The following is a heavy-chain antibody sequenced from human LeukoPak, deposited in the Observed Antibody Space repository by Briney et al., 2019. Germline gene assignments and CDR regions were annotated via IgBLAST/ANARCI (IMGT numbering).Heavy chain of an antibody. Sequence: GGSLRLSCAASGFTVSSNYMSWVRQAPGKGLEWVSAISGSGGSTYYADSVKGRFTISRDNSKNTLYLQMNSLRAEDTAVYYCAKGPALFDYWGQGTLVTVSS. V-gene: IGHV3-23*01. CDR1: GFTVSSNY. J-gene: IGHJ4*02. CDR3: AKGPALFDY. CDR2: ISGSGGST.